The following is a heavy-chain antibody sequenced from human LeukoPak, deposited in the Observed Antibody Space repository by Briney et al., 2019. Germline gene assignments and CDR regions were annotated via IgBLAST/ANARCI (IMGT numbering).Heavy chain of an antibody. Sequence: SETLSHTCTVSGGSISSSSYYWGWIRQPPGKGLEWIGSIYYSGSTYYNPSLKSRVTISVDTSKNQFSLKLSSVTAADTAVYFCTRRYIVAGTTYWGQGTLVTVSS. J-gene: IGHJ4*02. CDR3: TRRYIVAGTTY. CDR1: GGSISSSSYY. CDR2: IYYSGST. V-gene: IGHV4-39*01. D-gene: IGHD5-12*01.